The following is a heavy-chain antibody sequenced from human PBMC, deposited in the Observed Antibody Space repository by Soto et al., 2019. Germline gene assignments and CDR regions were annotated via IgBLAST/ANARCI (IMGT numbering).Heavy chain of an antibody. CDR1: GFTFSSYA. J-gene: IGHJ4*02. Sequence: EVQLLESGGGLVQPGGSLRLSCAASGFTFSSYAMSWVRQAPGKGLEWVSAISGSGGSTYYADSVKGRFTISRDNSKNTLYLQMNSLRAEDTAVYYCAKDQQTGPWFGELLLVFDYWGQGTLVTVSS. CDR3: AKDQQTGPWFGELLLVFDY. CDR2: ISGSGGST. D-gene: IGHD3-10*01. V-gene: IGHV3-23*01.